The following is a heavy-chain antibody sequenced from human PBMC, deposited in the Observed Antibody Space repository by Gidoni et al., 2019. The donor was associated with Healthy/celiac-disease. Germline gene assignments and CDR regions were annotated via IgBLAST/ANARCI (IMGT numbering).Heavy chain of an antibody. J-gene: IGHJ5*02. V-gene: IGHV1-69*06. CDR1: GGTFSSYA. Sequence: QVQLVQSGAEVKKPGSSVKVSCKASGGTFSSYAISWVRQAPGQGLEWMGGIIPIFGTANYAQKFQGRVTITADKSTSTAYMELSSLRSEDTAVYYCARAGDYDFWFGHGYWFDPWGQGTLVTVSS. CDR2: IIPIFGTA. D-gene: IGHD3-3*01. CDR3: ARAGDYDFWFGHGYWFDP.